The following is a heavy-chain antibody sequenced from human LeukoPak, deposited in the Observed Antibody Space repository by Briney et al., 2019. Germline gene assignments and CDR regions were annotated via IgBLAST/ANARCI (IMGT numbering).Heavy chain of an antibody. D-gene: IGHD2-2*01. CDR3: ARGLNVPAALYYYYYYMDV. Sequence: GGSLRLSCAASGFTFSSYAMTWVRQAPGKGLGWVSAIRGSGSTTYYADSVKGRFTISRDNSKNTLYLQMSSLRAEDTAVYYCARGLNVPAALYYYYYYMDVWGKGTTVTVSS. CDR1: GFTFSSYA. CDR2: IRGSGSTT. V-gene: IGHV3-23*01. J-gene: IGHJ6*03.